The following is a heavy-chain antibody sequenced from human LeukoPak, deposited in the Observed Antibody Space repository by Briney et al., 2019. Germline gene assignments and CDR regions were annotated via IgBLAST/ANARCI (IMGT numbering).Heavy chain of an antibody. CDR1: GGSISSYY. Sequence: SATLSLTCAVSGGSISSYYWSWIRKPPGKGLEWIGYIYYSGITNYNPSLKSRVTISVDTSKNHFSLRLSSVTAADTAVYYCARHAETAVAGTGYFDYWGQGSLVTVSS. CDR3: ARHAETAVAGTGYFDY. CDR2: IYYSGIT. V-gene: IGHV4-59*08. D-gene: IGHD6-19*01. J-gene: IGHJ4*02.